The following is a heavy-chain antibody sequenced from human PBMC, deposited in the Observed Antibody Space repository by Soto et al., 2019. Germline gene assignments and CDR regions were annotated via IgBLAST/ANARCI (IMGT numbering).Heavy chain of an antibody. Sequence: GASVKVSCKASGYNFSAYAIHWVRQAPGQRLEWMGWINVGDANLRYSQKFQDRFTISRDNSKNTLYLQMHSLRAEDTAIYYCEKDANWEDHYWGQGTLVTVSS. V-gene: IGHV1-3*01. CDR3: EKDANWEDHY. CDR2: INVGDANL. CDR1: GYNFSAYA. D-gene: IGHD1-1*01. J-gene: IGHJ4*02.